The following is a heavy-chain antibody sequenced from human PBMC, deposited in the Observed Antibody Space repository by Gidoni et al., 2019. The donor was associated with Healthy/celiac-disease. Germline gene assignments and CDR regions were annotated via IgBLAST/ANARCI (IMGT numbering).Heavy chain of an antibody. D-gene: IGHD2-21*01. V-gene: IGHV1-69*04. Sequence: QVQLVQSGAEVKKPGSSVKVSCKASVGTFSSYAISWVRQAPGQGLEWMGRIIPILGIANYAQKFQGRVTITADKSTSTAYMELSSLRSEDTAVYYCARWGSLLHRGYYFDYWGQGTLVTVSS. CDR1: VGTFSSYA. CDR3: ARWGSLLHRGYYFDY. J-gene: IGHJ4*02. CDR2: IIPILGIA.